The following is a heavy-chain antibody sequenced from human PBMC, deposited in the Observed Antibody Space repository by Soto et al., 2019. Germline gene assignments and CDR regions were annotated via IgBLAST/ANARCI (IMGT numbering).Heavy chain of an antibody. CDR2: ISYDGSNK. D-gene: IGHD6-6*01. V-gene: IGHV3-30*18. J-gene: IGHJ4*02. Sequence: HPGGSLRLSCAAPGFTFSSYGMHWVRQAPGKGLEWVAVISYDGSNKYYADSVKGRFTISRDNSKNTLYLQMNSLRAEDTAVYYCAKDLTRQLGDFDYWGQGTLVTVSS. CDR3: AKDLTRQLGDFDY. CDR1: GFTFSSYG.